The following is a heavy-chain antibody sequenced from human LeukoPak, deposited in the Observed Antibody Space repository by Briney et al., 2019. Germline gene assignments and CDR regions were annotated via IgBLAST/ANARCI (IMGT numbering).Heavy chain of an antibody. Sequence: GGSLRLSCAASGFTFSSYSMNWVRQAPGKGLEWVSYISSSSSTIYYADSVKGRFTISRDNAKNSLYLQMNSLRDEDTAVYYCARVLRGSGSYYLDYWGQGTPVTVSS. V-gene: IGHV3-48*02. CDR2: ISSSSSTI. D-gene: IGHD3-10*01. CDR1: GFTFSSYS. J-gene: IGHJ4*02. CDR3: ARVLRGSGSYYLDY.